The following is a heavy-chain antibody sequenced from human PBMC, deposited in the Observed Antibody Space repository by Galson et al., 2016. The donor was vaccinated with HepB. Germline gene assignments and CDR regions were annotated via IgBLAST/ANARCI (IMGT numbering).Heavy chain of an antibody. CDR1: GDSVSSSSAA. D-gene: IGHD3-22*01. J-gene: IGHJ4*02. Sequence: CAISGDSVSSSSAAWNWIRQSPSRGLEWLGRTYYRSKWYYDYGPSVKSRITIIPDTSKNQVSLRFNSVIPEDTAVYYCARDRYYYDSSGYYPVNDYWGQGTLVTVSS. V-gene: IGHV6-1*01. CDR3: ARDRYYYDSSGYYPVNDY. CDR2: TYYRSKWYY.